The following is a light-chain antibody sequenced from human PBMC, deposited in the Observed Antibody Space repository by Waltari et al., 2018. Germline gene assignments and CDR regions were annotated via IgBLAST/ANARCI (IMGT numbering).Light chain of an antibody. CDR2: AKN. J-gene: IGLJ3*02. CDR1: SLRSYY. V-gene: IGLV3-19*01. Sequence: SSELTQDPAVSVALGQPVRITCQGKSLRSYYATWYGQKAGQGPGLVNCAKNARTAVIPDLSSASRSGKSTSLTIAGAEAEDEAYYYRQSQDSLGNSLVFGGGTKLTVL. CDR3: QSQDSLGNSLV.